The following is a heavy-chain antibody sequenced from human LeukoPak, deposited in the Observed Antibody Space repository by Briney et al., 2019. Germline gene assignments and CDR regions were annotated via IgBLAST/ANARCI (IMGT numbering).Heavy chain of an antibody. CDR1: GGSISGYY. V-gene: IGHV4-59*01. CDR3: ARGFDGVAGWFDP. CDR2: ISDRGST. J-gene: IGHJ5*02. Sequence: PSETLSLTRTVSGGSISGYYWSWIRQPSGKGLEWIAYISDRGSTKYNLSLKSRVTISVDTSKNQFSLKLSDVIAADTAVYYCARGFDGVAGWFDPWGQGTLVTVSS. D-gene: IGHD3-9*01.